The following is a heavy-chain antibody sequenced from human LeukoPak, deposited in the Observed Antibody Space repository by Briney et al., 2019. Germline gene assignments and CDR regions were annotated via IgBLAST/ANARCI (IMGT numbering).Heavy chain of an antibody. CDR2: ISWDGGST. J-gene: IGHJ4*02. CDR1: GFTFDDYA. D-gene: IGHD3-10*01. Sequence: GGSLRLSCAASGFTFDDYAMHWVRQAPGKGLEWVSLISWDGGSTYYADSVKGRFTISRDNSKNSLYLQMNSLRAEDTALYYRAKDSSRVTMVRGALNYWGQGTLVTVSS. CDR3: AKDSSRVTMVRGALNY. V-gene: IGHV3-43D*03.